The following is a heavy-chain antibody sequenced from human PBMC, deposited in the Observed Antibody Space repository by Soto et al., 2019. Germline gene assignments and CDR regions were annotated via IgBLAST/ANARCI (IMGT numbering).Heavy chain of an antibody. CDR3: ARERGYSYGYEDY. CDR2: ISSSSSYI. CDR1: GFNFSGYN. V-gene: IGHV3-21*01. Sequence: GGSLRLSCAASGFNFSGYNMNWVRQAPGKGLEWVSSISSSSSYICYADSVKGRFTISRDNAKNSLYLQMNSLRAEDTAVYYCARERGYSYGYEDYWGQGTLVTVSS. J-gene: IGHJ4*02. D-gene: IGHD5-18*01.